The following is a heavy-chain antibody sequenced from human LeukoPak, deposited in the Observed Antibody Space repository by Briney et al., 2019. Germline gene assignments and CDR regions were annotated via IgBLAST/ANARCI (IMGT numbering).Heavy chain of an antibody. CDR2: ISGSGGYT. D-gene: IGHD3-10*01. CDR3: AKEVYYYGSGSYYSANYIDY. J-gene: IGHJ4*02. Sequence: GGSLRLSCTASGFPYGSTSMHWVRQAPGKGLEWVSAISGSGGYTYYADSVKGRFTISRDNSKNTLYLEMNSLRAEDTAVYYCAKEVYYYGSGSYYSANYIDYWGQGTLVTVSS. V-gene: IGHV3-23*01. CDR1: GFPYGSTS.